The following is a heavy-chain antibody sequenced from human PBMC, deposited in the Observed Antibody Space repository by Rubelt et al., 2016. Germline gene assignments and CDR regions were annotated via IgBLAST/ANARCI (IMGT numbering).Heavy chain of an antibody. J-gene: IGHJ4*02. CDR3: ARDSGSRIFDY. CDR2: VDPSGST. V-gene: IGHV4-4*07. Sequence: LSLTCTVSGASISIFYWSRIRQSAGQGLEWIGRVDPSGSTNSNPSLKSRVTISVDTSKNQFSLKLSSVTAADTAVYYCARDSGSRIFDYWGQGTLVTVSS. CDR1: GASISIFY. D-gene: IGHD2/OR15-2a*01.